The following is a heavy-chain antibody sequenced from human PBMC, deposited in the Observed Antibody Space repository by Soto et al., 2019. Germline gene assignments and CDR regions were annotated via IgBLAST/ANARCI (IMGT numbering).Heavy chain of an antibody. Sequence: EVQLLESGGGLVQPGGSLRLSCAASGFTFSSYAMSWVRQAPGKGLEWVSAISGSGGSTYYADSVKGRFTISRDNSTNTLYLQMSNVSAEDTAVYYCAKDRLVGASVYWGQGTLVTVS. D-gene: IGHD1-26*01. CDR3: AKDRLVGASVY. V-gene: IGHV3-23*01. J-gene: IGHJ4*02. CDR1: GFTFSSYA. CDR2: ISGSGGST.